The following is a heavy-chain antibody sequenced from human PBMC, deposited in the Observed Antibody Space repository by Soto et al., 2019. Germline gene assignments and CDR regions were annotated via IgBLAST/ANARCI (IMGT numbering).Heavy chain of an antibody. CDR2: ISGSGGST. CDR3: AKDAYYDSSGYNYYYYGMDV. J-gene: IGHJ6*02. D-gene: IGHD3-22*01. Sequence: EVQLLESGGGLVQPGGSLRLSCAASGFTFSSYAMSWVRQAPGKGLEWVSAISGSGGSTYYADSVKGRFTISRDNSKNTLYLQMNSLRAEDTAVYYCAKDAYYDSSGYNYYYYGMDVWGQGTTVTVSS. CDR1: GFTFSSYA. V-gene: IGHV3-23*01.